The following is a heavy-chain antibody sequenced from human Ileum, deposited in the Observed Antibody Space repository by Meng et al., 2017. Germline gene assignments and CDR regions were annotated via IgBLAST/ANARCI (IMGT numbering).Heavy chain of an antibody. J-gene: IGHJ4*02. CDR3: AGRRPYGDYPISNY. CDR2: MNPNSGNT. V-gene: IGHV1-8*01. CDR1: GYTFSSYH. D-gene: IGHD4-17*01. Sequence: QLHLWHLGAELKKPGAAAKCSGKSSGYTFSSYHINWGRQATEQGLGWMVWMNPNSGNTNYAQKFHGKVTMTRNTSISTAYLELSSLISEDTAIYYGAGRRPYGDYPISNYWGQGTLVTVSS.